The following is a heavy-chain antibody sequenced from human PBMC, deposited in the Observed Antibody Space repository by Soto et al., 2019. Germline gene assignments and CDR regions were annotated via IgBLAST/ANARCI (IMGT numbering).Heavy chain of an antibody. Sequence: SETLSLTCTVSGGSISSGGYYWSWTRQHPGKGLEWIGYIYYSGSTYYNPSLKSRVTISVDTSKNQFSLKVSSATAADTAVYYCARHSNRNYGLYYFDYWGLGALVTVSS. CDR1: GGSISSGGYY. V-gene: IGHV4-31*02. D-gene: IGHD4-4*01. J-gene: IGHJ4*02. CDR2: IYYSGST. CDR3: ARHSNRNYGLYYFDY.